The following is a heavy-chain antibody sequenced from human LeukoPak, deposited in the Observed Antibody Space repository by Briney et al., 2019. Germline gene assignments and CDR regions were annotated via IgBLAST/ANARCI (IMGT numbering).Heavy chain of an antibody. CDR3: ASRQSGLHDAFDI. V-gene: IGHV4-39*01. Sequence: PSETLSLTCTVSGGSISSSSYYWGWIRQPPGKGLEWIGSIYYSGSTYYNPSLKSRVTISVDTSKNQFSLKLSSVTAADTAVYYCASRQSGLHDAFDIWGQGTMVTVSS. CDR2: IYYSGST. CDR1: GGSISSSSYY. J-gene: IGHJ3*02. D-gene: IGHD3/OR15-3a*01.